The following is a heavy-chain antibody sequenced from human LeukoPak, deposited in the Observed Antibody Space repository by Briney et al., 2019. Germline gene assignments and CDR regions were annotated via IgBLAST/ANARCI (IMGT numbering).Heavy chain of an antibody. CDR3: ARDVGTLRDFWAGYFSNWFDP. V-gene: IGHV4-39*02. D-gene: IGHD3/OR15-3a*01. CDR2: VYYSGPA. CDR1: GGPVSSRTYY. Sequence: NPSETLSLTCTVSGGPVSSRTYYWGWIRKPPGKGLEWIGTVYYSGPAYYNLSPKRRVSISVDKSENQFCRELSSVAAADTAVYFCARDVGTLRDFWAGYFSNWFDPWGQGTLVTVSS. J-gene: IGHJ5*02.